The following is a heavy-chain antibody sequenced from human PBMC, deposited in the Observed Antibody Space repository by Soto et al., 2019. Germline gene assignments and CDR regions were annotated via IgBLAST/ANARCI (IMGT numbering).Heavy chain of an antibody. V-gene: IGHV1-3*01. Sequence: GASVKVSCKASGYTFTSYAMHWVRQAPGQRLEWMGWINAGNGNTKYSQKFQGRVTITRDTSASTAYMELSSLRSEDTAVYYCARDATVTTGLNFDYWGQGTLVTASS. J-gene: IGHJ4*02. D-gene: IGHD4-17*01. CDR3: ARDATVTTGLNFDY. CDR2: INAGNGNT. CDR1: GYTFTSYA.